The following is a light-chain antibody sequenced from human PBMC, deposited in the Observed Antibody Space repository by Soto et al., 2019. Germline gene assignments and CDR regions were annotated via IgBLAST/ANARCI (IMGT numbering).Light chain of an antibody. CDR2: GSS. J-gene: IGKJ4*01. Sequence: EVVLTQSPATLSLSPGERVTLSCRASQSVWSSLAWYQQKPGQAPRLLIFGSSNRATGIPVRFSGSGAGTAFTLTISSLEPEDFGVYYCQQSSHWPPVFGGGTKVEIK. V-gene: IGKV3-11*01. CDR3: QQSSHWPPV. CDR1: QSVWSS.